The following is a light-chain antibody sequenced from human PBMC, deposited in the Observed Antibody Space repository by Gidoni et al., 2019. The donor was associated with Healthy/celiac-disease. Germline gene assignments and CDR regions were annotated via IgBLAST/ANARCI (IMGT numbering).Light chain of an antibody. J-gene: IGLJ2*01. CDR1: SLRSYY. CDR2: GKN. CDR3: NSRDSSGNHVV. V-gene: IGLV3-19*01. Sequence: SSALTQDPAVSVALGQTVRITCQGDSLRSYYASWYQQKPGQAPVLVIYGKNNRPSGIPDRFSVSSSGNTASLTITGAQAEDEADYYCNSRDSSGNHVVFGGGTKLTVL.